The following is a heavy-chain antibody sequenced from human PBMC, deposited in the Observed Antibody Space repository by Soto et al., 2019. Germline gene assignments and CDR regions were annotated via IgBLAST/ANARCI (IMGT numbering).Heavy chain of an antibody. CDR2: IVPASGGA. J-gene: IGHJ4*02. CDR3: VREYSPGLFEY. CDR1: GYSFTDFF. V-gene: IGHV1-46*01. D-gene: IGHD5-12*01. Sequence: ASVKVSCKASGYSFTDFFIHWVRQAPGQGLEWMGFIVPASGGAGYTEKFLGRISMTRDTSTTTVYMELSSLRSEDTAVYYCVREYSPGLFEYWGQGTLVTVSS.